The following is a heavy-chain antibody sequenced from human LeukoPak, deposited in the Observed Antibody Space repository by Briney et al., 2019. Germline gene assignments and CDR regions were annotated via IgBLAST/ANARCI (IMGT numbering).Heavy chain of an antibody. CDR2: IYYSGST. D-gene: IGHD4-23*01. CDR1: GGSISSYY. Sequence: SETLSLTCTVSGGSISSYYWSWIRQPPGKGLEWIGYIYYSGSTNYNPSLKSRVTTSVDTSKNQFSLKLSSVTAADTAVYYCATTPYYGGNRPYYFDYWGQGTLVTVSS. J-gene: IGHJ4*02. V-gene: IGHV4-59*08. CDR3: ATTPYYGGNRPYYFDY.